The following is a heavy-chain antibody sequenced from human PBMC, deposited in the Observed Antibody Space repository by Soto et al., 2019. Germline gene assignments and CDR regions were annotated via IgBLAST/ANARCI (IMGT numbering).Heavy chain of an antibody. D-gene: IGHD1-26*01. V-gene: IGHV3-23*01. CDR1: GFTFNTYA. CDR2: ISGSSGST. J-gene: IGHJ5*02. Sequence: GGSLRLSCAAAGFTFNTYAMTWVRQAPGKGLEWFSIISGSSGSTYYTDSVKGRFTISRDNSKNTVYLQMNSLTVDDTAVYFCARARSHTGSFSVDWFEPWGQGALVTVSS. CDR3: ARARSHTGSFSVDWFEP.